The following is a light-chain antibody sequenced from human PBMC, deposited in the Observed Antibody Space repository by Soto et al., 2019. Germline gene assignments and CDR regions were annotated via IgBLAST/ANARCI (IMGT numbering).Light chain of an antibody. V-gene: IGKV3-20*01. CDR2: GAS. CDR1: QSVSSSY. Sequence: EILFTQSPGTLSLSPGERATLSCRASQSVSSSYLAWYQQKPGQAPRLLIYGASSRATGIPDRFSGSGSGTDFTLTISRLEPEDFAFYYCHQRGSWPRGTFGQGTKVDIK. CDR3: HQRGSWPRGT. J-gene: IGKJ1*01.